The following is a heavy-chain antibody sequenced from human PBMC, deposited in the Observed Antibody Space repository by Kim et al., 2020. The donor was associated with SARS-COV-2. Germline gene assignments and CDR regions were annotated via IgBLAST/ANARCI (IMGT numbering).Heavy chain of an antibody. CDR3: ARDMYYGSGSPDY. V-gene: IGHV3-21*01. Sequence: YADSVKGRFTISRGNAQNSLYLQMNSLRPEDTAVYFCARDMYYGSGSPDYWGQGTRVTVSS. D-gene: IGHD3-10*01. J-gene: IGHJ4*02.